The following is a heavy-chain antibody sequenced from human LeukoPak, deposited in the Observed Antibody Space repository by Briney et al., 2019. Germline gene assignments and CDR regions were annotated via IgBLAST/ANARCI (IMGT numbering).Heavy chain of an antibody. CDR2: INPNSGGT. D-gene: IGHD3-22*01. Sequence: ASVKVSCKASGYTFTGYYMHWVRQAPGQGLEWMGWINPNSGGTNYAQKFQGRVTMTRDTSISTAYMELSRLRSDDTAVYYCARDLRPLDYYDSSGYYFDYWGQGTLVTVSS. J-gene: IGHJ4*02. CDR1: GYTFTGYY. CDR3: ARDLRPLDYYDSSGYYFDY. V-gene: IGHV1-2*02.